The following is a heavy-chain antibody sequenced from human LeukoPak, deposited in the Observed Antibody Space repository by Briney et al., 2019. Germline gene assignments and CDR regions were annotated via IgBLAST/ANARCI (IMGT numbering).Heavy chain of an antibody. CDR2: INHSGST. J-gene: IGHJ4*02. CDR3: ARDGDGYNYGLFDY. Sequence: SETLSLTCAVYGGSFSGYYWSWIRQPPGKGLEWIGEINHSGSTNYNPSLKSRVTISVDTSKNQFSLKLSSVTAADTAVYYCARDGDGYNYGLFDYWGQGTLVTVSS. V-gene: IGHV4-34*01. D-gene: IGHD5-24*01. CDR1: GGSFSGYY.